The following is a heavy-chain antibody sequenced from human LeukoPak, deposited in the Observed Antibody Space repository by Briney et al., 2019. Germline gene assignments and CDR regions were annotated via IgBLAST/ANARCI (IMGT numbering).Heavy chain of an antibody. Sequence: PGGSLRLSCAASASGFTFSSAWMSWVRQAPGKGLEWVGRIKSKIDGGTTDYAAPVIGRFTISRDDSKSTLHLQMDSLKTEDTGVYYCATPPHAVRGVSWGQGTLVTVSS. D-gene: IGHD3-10*01. CDR3: ATPPHAVRGVS. CDR1: GFTFSSAW. J-gene: IGHJ5*02. V-gene: IGHV3-15*01. CDR2: IKSKIDGGTT.